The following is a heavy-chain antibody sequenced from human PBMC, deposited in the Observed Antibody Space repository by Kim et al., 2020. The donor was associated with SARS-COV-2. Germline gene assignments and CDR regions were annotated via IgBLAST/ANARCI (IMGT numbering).Heavy chain of an antibody. D-gene: IGHD1-1*01. J-gene: IGHJ6*01. V-gene: IGHV3-64*01. Sequence: GGSLRLSCAASGFTFSSYAMHWVRQAPGKGLEYVSSISSNGGSTYYANSVKGRFTISRDNSKNTLYLQMGSLRAEDMAVYYCAREQMGFWNGFGYYYGM. CDR3: AREQMGFWNGFGYYYGM. CDR1: GFTFSSYA. CDR2: ISSNGGST.